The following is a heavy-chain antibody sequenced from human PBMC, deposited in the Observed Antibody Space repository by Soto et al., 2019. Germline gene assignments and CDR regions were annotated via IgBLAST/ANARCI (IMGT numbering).Heavy chain of an antibody. D-gene: IGHD1-26*01. CDR3: ARDRPFFFFQAEDGIRATVPVSAFLMNRSSDL. V-gene: IGHV1-46*03. CDR2: INPSGGST. Sequence: GLEWKGIINPSGGSTSYAQKFQGRVTMTRDTSTSTVYMELSSLRSEDTAVYYCARDRPFFFFQAEDGIRATVPVSAFLMNRSSDL. J-gene: IGHJ2*01.